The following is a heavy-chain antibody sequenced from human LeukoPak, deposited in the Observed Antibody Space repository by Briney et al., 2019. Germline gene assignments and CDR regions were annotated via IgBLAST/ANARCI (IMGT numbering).Heavy chain of an antibody. CDR3: ARRVTTVTNFDY. J-gene: IGHJ4*02. D-gene: IGHD4-17*01. CDR1: GYSFTTYW. Sequence: GESLKISCKASGYSFTTYWIGWVRQMPGKGLEWVGIIYPGDSDTRYSPSFQGQVTISADKSISTAYLQWGSLKASDTAMYYCARRVTTVTNFDYWGQGTLVTVSS. V-gene: IGHV5-51*01. CDR2: IYPGDSDT.